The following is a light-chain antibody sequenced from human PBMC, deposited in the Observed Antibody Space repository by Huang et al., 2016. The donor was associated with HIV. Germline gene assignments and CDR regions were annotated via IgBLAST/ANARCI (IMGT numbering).Light chain of an antibody. CDR3: QQYHSYAT. Sequence: DIQMTQSPSTLSASVGDRVTITCRASQSISSWLAWYQQKPGKAPRLLIYKASNLEGGVPSRFSGSGSETEFTLTISRLQHDDFATYYCQQYHSYATFGQGTKLEIK. V-gene: IGKV1-5*03. J-gene: IGKJ2*01. CDR1: QSISSW. CDR2: KAS.